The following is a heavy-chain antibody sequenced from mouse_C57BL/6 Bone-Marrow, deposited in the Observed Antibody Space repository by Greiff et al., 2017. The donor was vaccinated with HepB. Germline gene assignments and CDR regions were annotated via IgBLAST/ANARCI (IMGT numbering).Heavy chain of an antibody. D-gene: IGHD1-1*01. J-gene: IGHJ3*01. CDR2: ISDGGSYT. V-gene: IGHV5-4*01. CDR1: GFTFSSYA. CDR3: AREGYYGSSRAWFAY. Sequence: EVNVVESGGGLVKPGGSLKLSCAASGFTFSSYAMSWVRQTPEKRLEWVATISDGGSYTYYPDNVKGRFTISSDNAKRNLYLQMSHLKSEDTAMYYCAREGYYGSSRAWFAYWGQGTLVTVSA.